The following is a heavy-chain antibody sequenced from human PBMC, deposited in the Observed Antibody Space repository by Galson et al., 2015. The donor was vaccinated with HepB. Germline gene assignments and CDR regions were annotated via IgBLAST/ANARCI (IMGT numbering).Heavy chain of an antibody. Sequence: SVKVSCKASGYTFINYDINWVRQATGQGLEWMGWMNPTNGNTDCAQDFQGRISMARNTSTGTAYMGLSSLRSEDTAVYYCARGLRILSTWNYGAAGYGMDVWGQGTTVIVSS. D-gene: IGHD5/OR15-5a*01. CDR2: MNPTNGNT. CDR1: GYTFINYD. J-gene: IGHJ6*02. CDR3: ARGLRILSTWNYGAAGYGMDV. V-gene: IGHV1-8*01.